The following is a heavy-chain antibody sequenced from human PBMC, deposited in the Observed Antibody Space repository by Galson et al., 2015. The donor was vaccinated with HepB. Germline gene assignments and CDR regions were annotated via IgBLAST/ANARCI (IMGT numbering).Heavy chain of an antibody. CDR1: GFTFSSYG. CDR3: AKESGPRGSGSYYNSFFFRGEFDY. V-gene: IGHV3-30*18. D-gene: IGHD3-10*01. CDR2: ISYDGSNK. Sequence: LRLSCAASGFTFSSYGMHWVCQAPGKGLEWVAVISYDGSNKYYADSVKGRFSISRDNSKNTLYLQMNSLRAEDTAVYYCAKESGPRGSGSYYNSFFFRGEFDYWGQGTLVTVSS. J-gene: IGHJ4*02.